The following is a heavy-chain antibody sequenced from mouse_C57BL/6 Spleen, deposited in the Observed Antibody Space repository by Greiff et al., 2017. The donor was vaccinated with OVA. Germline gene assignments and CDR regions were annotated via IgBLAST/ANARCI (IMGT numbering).Heavy chain of an antibody. CDR2: IYPGDGDT. J-gene: IGHJ4*01. CDR1: GYAFSSSW. CDR3: ARLGGYYSDYYAMDY. Sequence: QVQLKQSGPELVKPGASVKISCKASGYAFSSSWMNWVKQRPGKGLEWIGRIYPGDGDTNYNGKFKGKATLTADKSSSTAYMQLSSLTSEDSAVYFCARLGGYYSDYYAMDYWGQGTSVTVSS. V-gene: IGHV1-82*01. D-gene: IGHD2-3*01.